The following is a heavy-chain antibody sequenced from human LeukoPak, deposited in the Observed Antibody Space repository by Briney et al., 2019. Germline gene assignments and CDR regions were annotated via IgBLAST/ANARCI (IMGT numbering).Heavy chain of an antibody. V-gene: IGHV3-30-3*01. Sequence: SCKASGYTFTSYAMHWVRQAPGKGLEWVAVISYDGSNKYYADSVKGRFTISRDNSKNTLYLQMNSLRAEDTAVYYCARGQIWYFDLWGRGTLVTVSS. CDR3: ARGQIWYFDL. J-gene: IGHJ2*01. CDR1: GYTFTSYA. CDR2: ISYDGSNK.